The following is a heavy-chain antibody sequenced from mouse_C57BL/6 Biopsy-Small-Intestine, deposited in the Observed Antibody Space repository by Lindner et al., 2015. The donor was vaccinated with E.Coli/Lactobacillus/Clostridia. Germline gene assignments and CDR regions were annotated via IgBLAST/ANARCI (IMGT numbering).Heavy chain of an antibody. CDR2: MNPNSGGT. D-gene: IGHD2-3*01. CDR1: GYTFTSHD. V-gene: IGHV1S55*01. J-gene: IGHJ1*01. Sequence: SVKVSCKASGYTFTSHDIDWVRQAPGQGLEWMGWMNPNSGGTGYAQKFQGRVTMTSDTSISTVYMELSSLRPEDTAVYYCARGRMMRTQYSGSLNSFDPWGQGTLVTVSS. CDR3: ARGRMMRTQYSGSLNSFDP.